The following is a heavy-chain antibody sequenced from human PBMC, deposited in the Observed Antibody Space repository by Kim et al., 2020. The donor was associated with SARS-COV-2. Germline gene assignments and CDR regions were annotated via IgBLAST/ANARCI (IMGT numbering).Heavy chain of an antibody. J-gene: IGHJ4*02. CDR3: AKSFSGSYFGYDY. CDR1: GFTFNTYG. Sequence: GGSLRLSCAASGFTFNTYGMHWVRQAPGKGLEWVAVLSYDGSNKYYADSVKGRCTISRDNSKNTLYLQMNSLRIEDTAVYYCAKSFSGSYFGYDYWGQGTLVTVSS. CDR2: LSYDGSNK. D-gene: IGHD1-26*01. V-gene: IGHV3-30*18.